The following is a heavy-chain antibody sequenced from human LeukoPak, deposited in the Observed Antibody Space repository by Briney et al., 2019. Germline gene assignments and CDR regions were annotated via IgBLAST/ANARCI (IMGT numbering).Heavy chain of an antibody. J-gene: IGHJ3*02. CDR1: GYSFNSQG. CDR3: AREILRFDI. Sequence: ASVKVSCKASGYSFNSQGMNWVRQAPGQGLEWMGWINTDSGNPTYAQGFTGRFVFALDSSVSTAYLQISNLMPEDTAKYYCAREILRFDIWGQGTMVIVSS. CDR2: INTDSGNP. V-gene: IGHV7-4-1*02.